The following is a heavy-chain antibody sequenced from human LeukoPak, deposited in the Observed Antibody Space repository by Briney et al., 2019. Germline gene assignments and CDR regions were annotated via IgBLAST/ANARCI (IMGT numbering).Heavy chain of an antibody. CDR1: GFTFSSYE. CDR3: AKADDYYGPLVSLAD. J-gene: IGHJ4*02. CDR2: ISGSGGST. Sequence: GGSLRLSCAASGFTFSSYEMNWVRQAPGKGLEWVSAISGSGGSTYYADSVKGRFTISRDNSKNTLYLQVNSLRAEDTAVYYCAKADDYYGPLVSLADWGQGTLVTVSS. V-gene: IGHV3-23*01. D-gene: IGHD3-10*01.